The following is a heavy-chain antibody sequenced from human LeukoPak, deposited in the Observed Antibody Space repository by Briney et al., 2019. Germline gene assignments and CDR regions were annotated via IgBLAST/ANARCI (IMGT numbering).Heavy chain of an antibody. Sequence: YYADSVKGRFTISRDNAMNSLYLQMNSLRAEDTALYYCAKTMEQLVQFDYWGQGTLVTVSS. V-gene: IGHV3-11*01. J-gene: IGHJ4*02. D-gene: IGHD6-13*01. CDR3: AKTMEQLVQFDY.